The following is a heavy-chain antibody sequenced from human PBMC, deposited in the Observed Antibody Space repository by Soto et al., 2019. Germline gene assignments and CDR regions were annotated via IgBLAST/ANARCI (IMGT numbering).Heavy chain of an antibody. Sequence: EVQLVESGGGLVKPGGSLRLSCAASGFTFSNAWMSWVRQAPGKGLEWVGRIKSTTDGGTTDDAAPVKGRITISRDDSKNTLYLQMNSLKTEDTGVYYCTTAIFGVVTTDYWGQGTLVTVSS. V-gene: IGHV3-15*01. D-gene: IGHD3-3*02. CDR3: TTAIFGVVTTDY. CDR2: IKSTTDGGTT. CDR1: GFTFSNAW. J-gene: IGHJ4*02.